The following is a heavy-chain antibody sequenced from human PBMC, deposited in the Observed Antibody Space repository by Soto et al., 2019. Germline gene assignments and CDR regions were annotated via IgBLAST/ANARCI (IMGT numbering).Heavy chain of an antibody. CDR3: TTWCTSTTSCSAAHYYYMDV. D-gene: IGHD2-2*01. J-gene: IGHJ6*03. V-gene: IGHV3-15*01. Sequence: EVQLVESGGGFVKPGESLRLSCAASGFTFNNAWMTWVRQAPGKGLEWVGRIKSKTDGETTDYTAPVKGRFTISRDDSKTTLYLQMNSLKTEDTAVYFCTTWCTSTTSCSAAHYYYMDVWGKGTTVTVSS. CDR2: IKSKTDGETT. CDR1: GFTFNNAW.